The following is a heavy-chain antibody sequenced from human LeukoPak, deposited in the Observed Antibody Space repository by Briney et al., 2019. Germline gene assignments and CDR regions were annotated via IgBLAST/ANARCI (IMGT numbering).Heavy chain of an antibody. CDR2: ISANSGYT. Sequence: ASVKVSCKASGYTFTSYGISWVRQAPGQGLEWMGWISANSGYTKYTQKLQGGVSMTTDTSTRTAYMELRSLRSDDTAMYYCARGELDRTDYWGQGTLVTVSS. V-gene: IGHV1-18*01. D-gene: IGHD1-7*01. CDR3: ARGELDRTDY. J-gene: IGHJ4*02. CDR1: GYTFTSYG.